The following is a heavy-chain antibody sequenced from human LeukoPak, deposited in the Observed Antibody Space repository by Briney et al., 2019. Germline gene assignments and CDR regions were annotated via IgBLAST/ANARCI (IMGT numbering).Heavy chain of an antibody. J-gene: IGHJ4*02. D-gene: IGHD6-13*01. CDR3: ATRTTAAGYFDY. CDR2: IYSSGST. CDR1: GGYISTYY. V-gene: IGHV4-4*07. Sequence: SETLSLTCSVSGGYISTYYWSWIRQSAGKGLEWIGRIYSSGSTNYNPSLKSRLAMSVDTSKNQFSLRLNSVTAADTAVYYCATRTTAAGYFDYWGQGTPVTVSS.